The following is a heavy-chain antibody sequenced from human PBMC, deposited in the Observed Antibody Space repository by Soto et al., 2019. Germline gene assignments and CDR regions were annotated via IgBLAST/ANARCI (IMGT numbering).Heavy chain of an antibody. CDR1: GDSVSSNMAA. D-gene: IGHD7-27*01. Sequence: SQTLSPTCAISGDSVSSNMAAWNWIRQSPSRGLEWLGRTYYRSKWDNDYAVSVKSRITINPDTSKNQFALQLNSVTPEDPVVYYCARDLLGIEDWLDPGGQGTLVTVSS. CDR2: TYYRSKWDN. J-gene: IGHJ5*02. CDR3: ARDLLGIEDWLDP. V-gene: IGHV6-1*01.